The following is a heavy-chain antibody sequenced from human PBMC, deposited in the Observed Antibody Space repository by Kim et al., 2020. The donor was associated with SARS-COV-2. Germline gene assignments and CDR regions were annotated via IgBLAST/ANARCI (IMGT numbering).Heavy chain of an antibody. CDR3: ARGSGGTDFGVVGIDA. CDR2: IYCSGSS. CDR1: GGSISSDCYY. Sequence: SETLSLTCTVSGGSISSDCYYWSWIRQHQGKGLDWIGYIYCSGSSYYNPSLKSRITISVDTSHNQFSLKLSSVAAADTSLCSCARGSGGTDFGVVGIDA. J-gene: IGHJ3*01. V-gene: IGHV4-31*03. D-gene: IGHD3-3*01.